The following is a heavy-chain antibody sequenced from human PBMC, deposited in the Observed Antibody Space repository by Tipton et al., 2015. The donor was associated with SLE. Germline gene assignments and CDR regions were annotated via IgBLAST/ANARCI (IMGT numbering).Heavy chain of an antibody. D-gene: IGHD2-2*02. V-gene: IGHV1-69*13. J-gene: IGHJ6*02. CDR2: IIPIFGTA. CDR1: GYTFTSYA. CDR3: ARAVVPAAIRYYYGMDV. Sequence: QSGAEVKKPGASVKVSCKASGYTFTSYAISWVRQAPGQGLEWMGRIIPIFGTANYAQKFQGRVTITADESTSTAYMELSSLRSEDTAVYYCARAVVPAAIRYYYGMDVWGQGTTVTVSS.